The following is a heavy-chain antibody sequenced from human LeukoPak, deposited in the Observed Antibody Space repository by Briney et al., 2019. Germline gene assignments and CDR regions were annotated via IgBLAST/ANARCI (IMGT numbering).Heavy chain of an antibody. J-gene: IGHJ1*01. V-gene: IGHV4-38-2*01. CDR3: ASPPPSDIVVVPAAIGEYFQH. CDR2: ICHSGST. D-gene: IGHD2-2*01. CDR1: GYSISSGYY. Sequence: SETLSLTCAVSGYSISSGYYWGWIRQPPGKGLEWVGSICHSGSTYYNPSLKSRVTISVNTSKNQFSLKLSSVTAADTAVYYCASPPPSDIVVVPAAIGEYFQHWGQGTLVTVSS.